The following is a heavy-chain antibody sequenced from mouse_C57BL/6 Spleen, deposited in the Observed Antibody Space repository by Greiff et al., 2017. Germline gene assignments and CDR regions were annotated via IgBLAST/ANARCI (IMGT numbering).Heavy chain of an antibody. CDR3: ARRGYSYYAMDY. Sequence: QVQLQQPGAELVMPGASVKLSCKASGYTFTSYWMHWVKQRPGQGLEWIGEIDPSASYTNYNQKFKGKSTLTVDKSSSTAYMQLSSLTSEDSAVYYCARRGYSYYAMDYWGQGTSVTVSS. V-gene: IGHV1-69*01. CDR2: IDPSASYT. J-gene: IGHJ4*01. CDR1: GYTFTSYW. D-gene: IGHD2-3*01.